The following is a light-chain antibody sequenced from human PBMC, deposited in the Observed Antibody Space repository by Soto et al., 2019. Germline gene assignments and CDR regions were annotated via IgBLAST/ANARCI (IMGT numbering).Light chain of an antibody. V-gene: IGKV1-5*03. CDR3: QHYNPYSLTLT. CDR2: RTS. Sequence: DIQMTQSPSTLSASVGDTVTITCRASQTISGWLAWYQQKPGKAPKLLIYRTSTLENGVPSRFSGSGSGTGFTLSISSLQSDDSATYWCQHYNPYSLTLTFGQGTRVEIK. CDR1: QTISGW. J-gene: IGKJ1*01.